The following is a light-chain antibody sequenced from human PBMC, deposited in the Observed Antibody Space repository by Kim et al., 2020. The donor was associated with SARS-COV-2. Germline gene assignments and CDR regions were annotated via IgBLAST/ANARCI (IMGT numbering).Light chain of an antibody. V-gene: IGKV3-11*01. CDR3: QQRSFWLYT. J-gene: IGKJ2*01. Sequence: NVLTQSPATLSLSPGERATLSCRASQSVSSSLAWYQQKPGQAPRLLIYDASNRATGIPARFSGSGSGTDFTLTISSLAPEDFALYYCQQRSFWLYTFGQGTKLEI. CDR2: DAS. CDR1: QSVSSS.